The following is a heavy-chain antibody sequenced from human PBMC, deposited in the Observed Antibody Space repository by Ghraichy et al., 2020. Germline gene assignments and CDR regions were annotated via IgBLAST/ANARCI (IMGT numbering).Heavy chain of an antibody. CDR1: GGSFSGYY. D-gene: IGHD6-6*01. CDR3: ARGRQRYSSSPDY. CDR2: INHSGST. V-gene: IGHV4-34*01. Sequence: SQTPSLTCAVYGGSFSGYYWSWIRQPPGKGLEWIGEINHSGSTNYNPSLKSRVTISVDTSKNQFSLKLSSVTAADTAVYYCARGRQRYSSSPDYWGQGTLVTVSS. J-gene: IGHJ4*02.